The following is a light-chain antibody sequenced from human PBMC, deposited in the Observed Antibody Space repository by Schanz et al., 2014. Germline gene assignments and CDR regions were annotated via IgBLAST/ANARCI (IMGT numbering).Light chain of an antibody. V-gene: IGLV2-14*02. CDR3: SSYRSTTSLGV. CDR2: EGS. Sequence: QSALTQPPSASGSPGQSVTISCTGTSSDIGSYNLVSWYQQHPGEAPKLMIYEGSKRPSGVSNRFSGSKSGNTASLTISGLQTEDEADYYCSSYRSTTSLGVFGGGTKLTVL. CDR1: SSDIGSYNL. J-gene: IGLJ3*02.